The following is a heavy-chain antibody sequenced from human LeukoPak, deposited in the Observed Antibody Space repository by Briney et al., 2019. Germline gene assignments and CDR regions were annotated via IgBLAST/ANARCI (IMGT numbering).Heavy chain of an antibody. V-gene: IGHV3-21*01. CDR1: GFTFSSYS. Sequence: GGSLRLSCAASGFTFSSYSMNWVRQAPGKGLEWVSSISSSSSYIYYADSVKGRFTISRDNAKNSLYLQMNSLRAEDTAVYYCAREGIAARLVGGWFDPWGPGTLVTVSS. D-gene: IGHD6-6*01. CDR3: AREGIAARLVGGWFDP. J-gene: IGHJ5*02. CDR2: ISSSSSYI.